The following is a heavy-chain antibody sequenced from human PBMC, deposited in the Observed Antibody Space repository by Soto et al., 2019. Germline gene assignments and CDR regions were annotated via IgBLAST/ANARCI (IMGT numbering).Heavy chain of an antibody. Sequence: QVQLQESGPGLVKPSQTLSLTCVVSGGSISNGGYYWSWILQHPGKGLEWIGAIYFSGSTYYNPSLKSRVTISVATPKNQFSLKLSSVTAADTAVYYCARDSHSQQPNHRWGGGYMDVWGKGTTVTVSS. V-gene: IGHV4-31*11. CDR1: GGSISNGGYY. J-gene: IGHJ6*03. CDR3: ARDSHSQQPNHRWGGGYMDV. D-gene: IGHD6-13*01. CDR2: IYFSGST.